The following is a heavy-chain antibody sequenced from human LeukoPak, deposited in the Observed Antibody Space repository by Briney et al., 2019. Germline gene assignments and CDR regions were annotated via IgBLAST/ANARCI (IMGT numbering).Heavy chain of an antibody. J-gene: IGHJ1*01. V-gene: IGHV4-34*01. Sequence: SETLSLTCAVYGGSFSGYYWSWIRQPPGKGLEWIGEINHSGSTNYNPSLKSRVTISVDTSKNQFSLKLSSVTAADTAVYYCARAYYDSSGYIAEYFQHWGQGTLVTVSS. CDR3: ARAYYDSSGYIAEYFQH. CDR1: GGSFSGYY. CDR2: INHSGST. D-gene: IGHD3-22*01.